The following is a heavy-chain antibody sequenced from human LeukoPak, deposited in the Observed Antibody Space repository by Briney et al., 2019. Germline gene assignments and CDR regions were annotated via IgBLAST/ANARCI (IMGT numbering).Heavy chain of an antibody. J-gene: IGHJ4*02. CDR1: GFTLSSYG. V-gene: IGHV3-30*18. CDR3: AKEGPFSAIFGVVIRAFDY. D-gene: IGHD3-3*01. CDR2: ISYEGSNK. Sequence: GRSLRLSCAASGFTLSSYGMHWVRQAPGKGLEWVAVISYEGSNKYYADSVKGRFTISRDNSKHTLYLQMNSLRAEDTAVYYCAKEGPFSAIFGVVIRAFDYWGQGTLVTVSS.